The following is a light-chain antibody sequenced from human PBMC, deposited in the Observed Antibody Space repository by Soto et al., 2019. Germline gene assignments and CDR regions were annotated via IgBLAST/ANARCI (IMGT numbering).Light chain of an antibody. CDR1: QSVSSY. J-gene: IGKJ1*01. Sequence: EIVLTQSPATLSLSPGERATFSCRASQSVSSYLAWYQQKPGQAPRILIYDASNRATGIPARFSGSGSGTDFTLSISSLEPEELAVYYCQQRSNWPWTFGQGTKVEIK. CDR3: QQRSNWPWT. V-gene: IGKV3-11*01. CDR2: DAS.